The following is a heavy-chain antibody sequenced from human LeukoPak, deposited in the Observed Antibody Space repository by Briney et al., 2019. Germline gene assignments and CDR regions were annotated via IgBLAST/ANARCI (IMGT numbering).Heavy chain of an antibody. CDR3: ARSFARGWFDP. CDR2: INHSGST. D-gene: IGHD1-26*01. Sequence: SETLSLTCAVYGGSFSGYYWSWIRQPPGKGLEWIGEINHSGSTNYNPSLKSRVTISVDTSKNQFSLKLSSVTAADTAVYYCARSFARGWFDPWGQGTLVTVSP. J-gene: IGHJ5*02. CDR1: GGSFSGYY. V-gene: IGHV4-34*01.